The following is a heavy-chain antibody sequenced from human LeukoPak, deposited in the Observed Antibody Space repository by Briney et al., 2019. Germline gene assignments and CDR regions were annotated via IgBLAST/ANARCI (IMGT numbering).Heavy chain of an antibody. V-gene: IGHV1-2*02. D-gene: IGHD6-13*01. CDR2: INPNSGGT. CDR3: ARDPRIAAAGTGGIVDY. Sequence: ASVKVSCKASGYTFTGYYMHWVRQAPGQGLEWMGWINPNSGGTNYAQKFQGRVTMTRDTSISTAYMELSRLRSDDTAVYYCARDPRIAAAGTGGIVDYWGQGTLVTVSS. CDR1: GYTFTGYY. J-gene: IGHJ4*02.